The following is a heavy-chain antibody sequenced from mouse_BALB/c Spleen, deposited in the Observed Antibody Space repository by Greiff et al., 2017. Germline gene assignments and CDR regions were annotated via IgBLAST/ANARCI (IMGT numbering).Heavy chain of an antibody. CDR3: ARWGLRHYAMDY. J-gene: IGHJ4*01. Sequence: DVTLVESGGGLVQPGGSRKLSCAASGFTFSSFGMHWVRQAPEKGLEWVAYISSGSSTIYYADTVKGRFTISRDNPKNTLFLQMTSLRSEDTAMYYCARWGLRHYAMDYWGQGTSVTVSS. CDR1: GFTFSSFG. CDR2: ISSGSSTI. D-gene: IGHD2-4*01. V-gene: IGHV5-17*02.